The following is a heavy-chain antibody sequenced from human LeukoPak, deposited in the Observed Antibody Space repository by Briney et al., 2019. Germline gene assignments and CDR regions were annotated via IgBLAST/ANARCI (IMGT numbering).Heavy chain of an antibody. V-gene: IGHV5-51*01. CDR1: GYSFTNYW. CDR3: ARHGSSYFEPRYNRFDH. D-gene: IGHD3-9*01. J-gene: IGHJ5*02. CDR2: IYPGDSDT. Sequence: GESLKISCKGSGYSFTNYWIGWVRQMPGKGREWMGMIYPGDSDTRYSPSFQGQVTISADKSISTAYLQWSSLEASDTAMYFCARHGSSYFEPRYNRFDHWGQGTLVTVSS.